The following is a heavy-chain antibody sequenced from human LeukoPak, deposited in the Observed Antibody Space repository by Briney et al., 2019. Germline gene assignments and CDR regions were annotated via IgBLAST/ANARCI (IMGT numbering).Heavy chain of an antibody. CDR1: GFIVSSNY. CDR2: IYSSGST. V-gene: IGHV3-66*04. D-gene: IGHD6-19*01. J-gene: IGHJ4*02. Sequence: GVSLRLSCAASGFIVSSNYMGWVRQAPGKGLEWVSVIYSSGSTYYPDSVKGRFTISRDESKNTLYLQMNSLRAEDTAVYYCTRLAVAYFDSWGQGTLVTVSS. CDR3: TRLAVAYFDS.